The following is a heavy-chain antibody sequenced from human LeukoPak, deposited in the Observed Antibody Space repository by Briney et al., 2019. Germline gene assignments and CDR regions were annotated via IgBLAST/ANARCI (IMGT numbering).Heavy chain of an antibody. J-gene: IGHJ4*02. Sequence: PGGSLRLSCAASGFTVSSNYMSWVRQAPGKGLEWVSVIYSGGSTYYAGSVKGRFTISRDNSKNTLYLQMNSLRAEDTAVYYCARDMKLLGQFDYWGQGTLVTVSS. CDR1: GFTVSSNY. D-gene: IGHD1-26*01. CDR2: IYSGGST. V-gene: IGHV3-53*01. CDR3: ARDMKLLGQFDY.